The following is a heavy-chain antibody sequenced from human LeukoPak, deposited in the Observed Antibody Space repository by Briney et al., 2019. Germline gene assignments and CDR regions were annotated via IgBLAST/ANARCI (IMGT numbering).Heavy chain of an antibody. CDR2: ISGSGGST. J-gene: IGHJ4*02. Sequence: GGSLRLSCAASGFTFSSYAMSWVRQAPGKGLEWVSAISGSGGSTYYADSVKGRFTISRDNSKNTLYLQMNSLRAEDTAVYYCARDSDFWSGYYLYWGQGTLVTVSS. CDR1: GFTFSSYA. D-gene: IGHD3-3*01. CDR3: ARDSDFWSGYYLY. V-gene: IGHV3-23*01.